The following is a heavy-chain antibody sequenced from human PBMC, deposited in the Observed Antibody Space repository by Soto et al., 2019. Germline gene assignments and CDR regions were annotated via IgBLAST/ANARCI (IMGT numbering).Heavy chain of an antibody. CDR3: ARFPSTIVVVPAAIYFDY. CDR1: GYTFTSYG. J-gene: IGHJ4*02. Sequence: ASVKVSCKASGYTFTSYGISWVRQAPGQGLEWMGWISAYNGNTNYAQKLQGRVTMTTDTSTSTAYMELRSLRSDDTAVYYCARFPSTIVVVPAAIYFDYWGQGTLVTVFS. V-gene: IGHV1-18*01. CDR2: ISAYNGNT. D-gene: IGHD2-2*01.